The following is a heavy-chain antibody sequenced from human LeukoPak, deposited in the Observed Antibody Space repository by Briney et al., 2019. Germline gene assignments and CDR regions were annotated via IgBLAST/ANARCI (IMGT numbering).Heavy chain of an antibody. Sequence: ASVKVSCKASGYTSTSYDINWVRQATGQGLEWMGWMNPNSGNTGYAQKFQGRVTMTRNTSISTAYMELSSLRSEDTAVYYCARVVGATGAIDYWGQGTLVTVSS. CDR3: ARVVGATGAIDY. V-gene: IGHV1-8*01. CDR1: GYTSTSYD. J-gene: IGHJ4*02. CDR2: MNPNSGNT. D-gene: IGHD1-26*01.